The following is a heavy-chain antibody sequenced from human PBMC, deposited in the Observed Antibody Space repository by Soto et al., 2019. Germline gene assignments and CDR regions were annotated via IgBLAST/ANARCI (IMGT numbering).Heavy chain of an antibody. Sequence: EVQLVESGGGLVQPGGSLRLSCAASGFTFSSYWMSWFRQAPGKGLEWVANIKQDGSEKYNVDSVKGRFTISRDNAKNSLYLQMNSLRAEDTAVYYCASTGDYGDYEGRSFDYWGQGTLVTVSS. J-gene: IGHJ4*02. V-gene: IGHV3-7*01. D-gene: IGHD4-17*01. CDR2: IKQDGSEK. CDR3: ASTGDYGDYEGRSFDY. CDR1: GFTFSSYW.